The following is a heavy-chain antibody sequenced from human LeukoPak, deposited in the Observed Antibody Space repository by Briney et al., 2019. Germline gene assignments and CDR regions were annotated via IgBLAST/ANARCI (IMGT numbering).Heavy chain of an antibody. CDR2: IYYSGST. D-gene: IGHD6-6*01. J-gene: IGHJ5*02. CDR1: GGSISSYY. V-gene: IGHV4-59*08. Sequence: SETLSLTCTVSGGSISSYYWTWIRQPPGKGLEWIGYIYYSGSTKYNPSLKSRVTMSVDTSKNRFSLKLSSVTAADTAVYYCARTQLVRLNWFDPWGQGTLVTVSS. CDR3: ARTQLVRLNWFDP.